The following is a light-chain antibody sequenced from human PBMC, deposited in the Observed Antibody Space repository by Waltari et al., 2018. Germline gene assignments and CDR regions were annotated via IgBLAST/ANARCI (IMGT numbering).Light chain of an antibody. V-gene: IGLV1-44*01. Sequence: QSVLTRPPSASGTPGQRVTISCSGSSSNIGVNVVNWYQHFPGTAPRLLIFTNDQRPSGVPDRFSGAKSGTSASLAISGLQSEDEADYYCAVWDDNLSGVVFGAGTKVAVL. J-gene: IGLJ1*01. CDR1: SSNIGVNV. CDR2: TND. CDR3: AVWDDNLSGVV.